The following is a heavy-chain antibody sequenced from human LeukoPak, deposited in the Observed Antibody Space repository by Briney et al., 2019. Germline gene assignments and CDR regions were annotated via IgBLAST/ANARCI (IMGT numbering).Heavy chain of an antibody. CDR3: AKELEGVAGTRYFDY. J-gene: IGHJ4*02. D-gene: IGHD6-19*01. Sequence: SETLSLTCTVSDGSISDYHWVWIRQPPGKGLEWIGDIYSSGHTDYTPSLRGRVSMSIDASRNHFSLKVDSVTTADTAVYYCAKELEGVAGTRYFDYWGQGTLVTVSS. V-gene: IGHV4-59*01. CDR1: DGSISDYH. CDR2: IYSSGHT.